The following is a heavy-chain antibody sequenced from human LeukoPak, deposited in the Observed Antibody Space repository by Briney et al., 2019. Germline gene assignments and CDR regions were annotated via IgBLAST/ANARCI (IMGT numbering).Heavy chain of an antibody. D-gene: IGHD5-24*01. Sequence: ASVKVSCKASGGTFSSYAISWVRQAPGQGPEWMGGIIPIFGTANYAQKFQGRVTITTDESTSTAYMELSSLRSEDTAVYYCASRRWLGQWFDPWGQGTLVTVSS. J-gene: IGHJ5*02. CDR3: ASRRWLGQWFDP. CDR2: IIPIFGTA. CDR1: GGTFSSYA. V-gene: IGHV1-69*05.